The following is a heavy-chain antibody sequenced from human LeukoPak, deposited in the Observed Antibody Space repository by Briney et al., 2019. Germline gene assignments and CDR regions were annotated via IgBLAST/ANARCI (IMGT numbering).Heavy chain of an antibody. D-gene: IGHD2-15*01. J-gene: IGHJ4*02. CDR1: GFTFSDYW. CDR2: INKDGGEK. Sequence: PGGSLRLSCAVSGFTFSDYWMRWVRQAPGKGLEWVASINKDGGEKQYVAAVKGRFTISRDNAKNSVYLQMTSLGAEDTAVYYCATYTQYFGAPGGTDYWGLGTLVTVSS. V-gene: IGHV3-7*01. CDR3: ATYTQYFGAPGGTDY.